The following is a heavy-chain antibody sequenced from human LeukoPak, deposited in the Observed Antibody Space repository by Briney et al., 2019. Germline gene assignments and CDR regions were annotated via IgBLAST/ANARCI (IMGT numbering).Heavy chain of an antibody. J-gene: IGHJ2*01. Sequence: SDTLSLTCTVSGGSISSYYWSWIRHPPGKALEGIGYIYYSESNNYNPSRKSRVTISVDTSKNQFSLKLSSVPAADTAVYYCARASRKGFGPHFDLWGRGTLVTVSS. D-gene: IGHD3-10*01. CDR2: IYYSESN. CDR3: ARASRKGFGPHFDL. V-gene: IGHV4-59*07. CDR1: GGSISSYY.